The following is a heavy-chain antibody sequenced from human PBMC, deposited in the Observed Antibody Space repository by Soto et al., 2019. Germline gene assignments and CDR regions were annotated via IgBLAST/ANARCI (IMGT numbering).Heavy chain of an antibody. J-gene: IGHJ3*01. CDR1: CFTFSSYI. CDR2: IGSSSTYM. V-gene: IGHV3-21*01. Sequence: LRLSCAASCFTFSSYIMNWARQTPGKGLEWVSSIGSSSTYMYYADSVKGRFTMSRDNAENSLYLQMNSLRAEDTAIYYCARSLGGAFNLWGQGTMVTVSS. CDR3: ARSLGGAFNL.